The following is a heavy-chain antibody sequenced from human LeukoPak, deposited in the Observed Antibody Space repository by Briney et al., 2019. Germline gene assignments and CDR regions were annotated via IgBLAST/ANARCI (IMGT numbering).Heavy chain of an antibody. Sequence: SETLSLTRTVSGGSISSSSYYWGWIRQPPGKGLEWIGSIYYSGSTYYNPSLKSRVTISVDTSKNQFSLKLSSVTAADTAVYYCAIRGAFDIWGQGTMVTVSS. CDR1: GGSISSSSYY. J-gene: IGHJ3*02. CDR3: AIRGAFDI. CDR2: IYYSGST. V-gene: IGHV4-39*01.